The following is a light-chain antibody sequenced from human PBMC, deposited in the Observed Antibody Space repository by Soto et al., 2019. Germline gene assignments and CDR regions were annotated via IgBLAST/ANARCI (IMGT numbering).Light chain of an antibody. V-gene: IGKV2-30*02. CDR2: KAS. CDR3: MQSIQLIT. CDR1: QSLVHTDGNTY. Sequence: DVVMTQSPLSLPVTLGQPSSVSCRSSQSLVHTDGNTYLSWFQQRPGQSPRRLIYKASNRDSGVPDRFSGSGSGTDFTLKISRVEAEDVGVYYCMQSIQLITFGQGTRLEIK. J-gene: IGKJ5*01.